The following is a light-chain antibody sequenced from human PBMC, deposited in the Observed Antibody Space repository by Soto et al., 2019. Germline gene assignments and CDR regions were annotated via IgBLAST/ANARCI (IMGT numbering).Light chain of an antibody. CDR3: QQDNKLPLT. CDR2: AAS. V-gene: IGKV1D-12*01. J-gene: IGKJ4*01. CDR1: QGISSW. Sequence: EIQMTQSPSSVSASPGDRVTITCRARQGISSWLAWYHQKPGKAPKLLIYAASSMNSGIPSRFSGSGSGTEFTLTISRLQPEDFATYYCQQDNKLPLTFGGGTKVEIK.